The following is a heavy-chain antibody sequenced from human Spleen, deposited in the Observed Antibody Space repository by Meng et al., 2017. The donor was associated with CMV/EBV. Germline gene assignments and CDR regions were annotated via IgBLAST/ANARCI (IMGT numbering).Heavy chain of an antibody. CDR3: ARWVEGLRLNYFDY. D-gene: IGHD2-15*01. V-gene: IGHV3-53*01. J-gene: IGHJ4*02. Sequence: GGSLRLSCAASGFTVSSNYMSWVRQAPGKGLEWVSIIYSGGSTYYADSVKGRFTISRDNSKNTLYLQMNTMRAEDTAVYYRARWVEGLRLNYFDYWGQGTLVTVSS. CDR1: GFTVSSNY. CDR2: IYSGGST.